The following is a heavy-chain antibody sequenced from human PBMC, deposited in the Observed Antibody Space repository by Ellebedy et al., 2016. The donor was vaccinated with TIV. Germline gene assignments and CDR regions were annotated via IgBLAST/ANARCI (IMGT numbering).Heavy chain of an antibody. D-gene: IGHD3-22*01. CDR1: GYSFTGYY. V-gene: IGHV1-2*02. CDR3: AKDRFPYYDSSGTTGYFDC. J-gene: IGHJ4*02. Sequence: AASVKVSCKASGYSFTGYYIHWVRQAPGQGLEWMGWINPDRGDTKYPQSFQVRVSMTRDTSSSTAYMELSGLTSDDTAIYYCAKDRFPYYDSSGTTGYFDCWGQGTLVTVSS. CDR2: INPDRGDT.